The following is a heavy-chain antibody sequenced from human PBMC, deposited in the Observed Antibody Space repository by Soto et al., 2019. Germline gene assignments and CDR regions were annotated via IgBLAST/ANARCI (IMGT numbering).Heavy chain of an antibody. CDR1: GFTFSSYA. Sequence: GGSLRLSCSASGFTFSSYAMHWVRQAPGKGLEYVSTVSSNGGSIYYADSVKDRLTISRDNSKNTLYLQIHTLRAEDTAVYYCAKVSSSWYAGFFDLWGQGTLVTVSS. CDR2: VSSNGGSI. J-gene: IGHJ4*02. CDR3: AKVSSSWYAGFFDL. D-gene: IGHD6-13*01. V-gene: IGHV3-64*04.